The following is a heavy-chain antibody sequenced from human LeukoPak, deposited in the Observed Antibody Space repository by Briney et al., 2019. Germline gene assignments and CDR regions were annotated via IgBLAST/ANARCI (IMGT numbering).Heavy chain of an antibody. D-gene: IGHD2-15*01. Sequence: PGRSLRLSCAASGFTFDDYALHWVRQAPGKGLEWVSGISWNSGSIGYADSVKGRFTISRDNAKNSLYLQMNSLRAEDTALYYCAKGSLSGGTCYFDDWGQGTLVTVSS. CDR1: GFTFDDYA. J-gene: IGHJ4*02. V-gene: IGHV3-9*01. CDR3: AKGSLSGGTCYFDD. CDR2: ISWNSGSI.